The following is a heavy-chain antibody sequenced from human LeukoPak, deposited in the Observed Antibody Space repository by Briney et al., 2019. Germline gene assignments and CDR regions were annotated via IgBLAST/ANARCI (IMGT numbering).Heavy chain of an antibody. CDR1: GFTVSSNY. Sequence: GPLRLSCADSGFTVSSNYMRWVRQAPGKGLEWVSVIYSGGSTHYADSVKGRFTISRDNSKNTLYLQMNSLRAEDTAVYYCARDLSPVVRASPMGYWGQGTLVTVSS. CDR2: IYSGGST. J-gene: IGHJ4*02. D-gene: IGHD3-10*01. CDR3: ARDLSPVVRASPMGY. V-gene: IGHV3-66*01.